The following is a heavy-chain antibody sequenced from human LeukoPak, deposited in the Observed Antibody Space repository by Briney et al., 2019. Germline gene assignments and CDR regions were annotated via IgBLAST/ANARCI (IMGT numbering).Heavy chain of an antibody. J-gene: IGHJ5*02. CDR3: ARGGSSRWYNWFDP. CDR2: IYYSGST. Sequence: SETLSLTCTVSGGSISSSSYYWGWIRQPPGKGLEWIGSIYYSGSTYYNPSLKSRVNISVDTSKNQFSLKLSSVTAADTAVYYCARGGSSRWYNWFDPWGQGTLVTVSS. D-gene: IGHD6-13*01. CDR1: GGSISSSSYY. V-gene: IGHV4-39*07.